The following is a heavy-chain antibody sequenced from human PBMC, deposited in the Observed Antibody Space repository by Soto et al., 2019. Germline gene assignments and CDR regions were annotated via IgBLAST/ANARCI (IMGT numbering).Heavy chain of an antibody. V-gene: IGHV3-9*01. Sequence: SLRLSCAASGFTFDDYAMHWVRQAPGKGLEWVSGISWNSGSIGYADSVKGRFTISRDNAKNSLYLQMNSLRAEDTALYYCAKGSPCGGDCYSGYPDYWGQGTLVTVSS. CDR2: ISWNSGSI. CDR1: GFTFDDYA. J-gene: IGHJ4*02. D-gene: IGHD2-21*02. CDR3: AKGSPCGGDCYSGYPDY.